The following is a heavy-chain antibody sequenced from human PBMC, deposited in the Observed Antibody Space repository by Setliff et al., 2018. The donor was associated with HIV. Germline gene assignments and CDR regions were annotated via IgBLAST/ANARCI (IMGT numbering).Heavy chain of an antibody. Sequence: SETLSLTCAVSGGYISRSTHYWGWIRQTPGKGLEWIGSIYHSGTTYYNPSLRSRVTISLDTSKNQLSLRLTSMTAADTAVYYCARSQPDTIFGVVIFDYWGQGKMVTVSS. D-gene: IGHD3-3*01. CDR1: GGYISRSTHY. CDR2: IYHSGTT. J-gene: IGHJ4*02. CDR3: ARSQPDTIFGVVIFDY. V-gene: IGHV4-39*01.